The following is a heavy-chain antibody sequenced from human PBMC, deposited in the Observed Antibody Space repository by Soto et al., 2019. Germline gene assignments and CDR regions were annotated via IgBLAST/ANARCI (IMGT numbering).Heavy chain of an antibody. CDR3: ARVYDSSSWYHFDY. CDR2: INPNSGGT. V-gene: IGHV1-2*02. J-gene: IGHJ4*02. Sequence: ASVKVSCKASGYTFTGYYMHWVRRAPGQGLEWMGWINPNSGGTNYAQKFQGRVTMTRDTSISTAYMELSRLRSDDTAVYYCARVYDSSSWYHFDYWGQATLATV. CDR1: GYTFTGYY. D-gene: IGHD6-13*01.